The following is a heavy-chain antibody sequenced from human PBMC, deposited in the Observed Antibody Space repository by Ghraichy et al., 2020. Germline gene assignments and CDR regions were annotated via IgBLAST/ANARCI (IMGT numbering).Heavy chain of an antibody. CDR3: ARQRRYADSSGLNFDY. CDR1: GGSISSSSYY. J-gene: IGHJ4*02. D-gene: IGHD3-22*01. CDR2: IYYSGST. V-gene: IGHV4-39*01. Sequence: ESLNISCTVSGGSISSSSYYWGWIRQPPGKGLEWIGSIYYSGSTYYNPSLKSRVTISVDTSKNQFSLKLSSVTAADTAVYYCARQRRYADSSGLNFDYWGQGTLVTVSS.